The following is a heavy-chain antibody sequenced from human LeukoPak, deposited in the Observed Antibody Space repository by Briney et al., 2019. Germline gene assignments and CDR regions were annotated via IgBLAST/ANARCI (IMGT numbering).Heavy chain of an antibody. D-gene: IGHD3-10*01. CDR1: GVSINSHY. CDR3: ARVLRDGGSGWVVFSMDV. Sequence: PSETLSLTCTVSGVSINSHYWSWIRQPPGKGLEFIGHIYNTGRTNYHPSLKSRLTISLETSKNEFSLKLSFVTAATTAVYYCARVLRDGGSGWVVFSMDVWGKGTTVTVSS. V-gene: IGHV4-59*11. J-gene: IGHJ6*03. CDR2: IYNTGRT.